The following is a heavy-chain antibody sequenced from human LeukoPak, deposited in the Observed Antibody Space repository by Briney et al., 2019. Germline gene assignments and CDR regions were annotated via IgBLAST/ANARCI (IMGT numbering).Heavy chain of an antibody. J-gene: IGHJ2*01. CDR1: GGSMSGHY. Sequence: SECLSLTCIVSGGSMSGHYWNWIRQSPGKPLEWIGYVYDGGDTNYNPALKSRVSISLDTSKNQFSLRLMSVTATDTALYFCARKNFYPNWFFDVWGRGTLVTVSS. V-gene: IGHV4-59*08. CDR3: ARKNFYPNWFFDV. CDR2: VYDGGDT. D-gene: IGHD3-3*01.